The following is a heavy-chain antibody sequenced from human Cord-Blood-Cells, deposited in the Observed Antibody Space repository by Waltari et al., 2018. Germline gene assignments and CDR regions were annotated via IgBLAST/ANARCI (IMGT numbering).Heavy chain of an antibody. J-gene: IGHJ4*02. CDR3: ATDQTHPSGYSGYDWDALNDD. Sequence: EVQLVQSGAEVKKPGATVKISCKVSGYTFTDYYMHWVQQAPGKGLEWMGLVDPEDGETIYAEKCQGRVTITADTSTDTAYMELSSLRSEDTAVYYWATDQTHPSGYSGYDWDALNDDWGQGTLVTVSS. CDR1: GYTFTDYY. CDR2: VDPEDGET. D-gene: IGHD5-12*01. V-gene: IGHV1-69-2*01.